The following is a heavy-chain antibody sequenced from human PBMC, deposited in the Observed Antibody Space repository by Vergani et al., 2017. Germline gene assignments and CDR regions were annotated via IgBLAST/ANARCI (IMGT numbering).Heavy chain of an antibody. Sequence: QVQLVESGGGVVQPGGSLRLSCAASGFTFSSYGMHWVRQAPGKGLEWVAFIRYDGSNKYYADSVKGRFTISRDNSKNTLYLQMNSLRAEDTAVCYCAKVVVVVPAGRQGYYGMDVWGQGTTVTVSS. J-gene: IGHJ6*02. CDR3: AKVVVVVPAGRQGYYGMDV. V-gene: IGHV3-30*02. CDR2: IRYDGSNK. D-gene: IGHD2-2*01. CDR1: GFTFSSYG.